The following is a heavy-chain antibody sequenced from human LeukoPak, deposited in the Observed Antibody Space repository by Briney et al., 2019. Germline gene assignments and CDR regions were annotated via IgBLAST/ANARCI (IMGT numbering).Heavy chain of an antibody. Sequence: GGSLRLSCAASGFTFSSYSMNWVRQAPGRGLEWVSSISSSSSYIYYADSVKGRFTISRDNAKNSLYLQMNSLRAEDTAVYYCARDDTVTAFFWAQGTLVTVSS. CDR3: ARDDTVTAFF. CDR1: GFTFSSYS. D-gene: IGHD5-18*01. J-gene: IGHJ4*02. CDR2: ISSSSSYI. V-gene: IGHV3-21*01.